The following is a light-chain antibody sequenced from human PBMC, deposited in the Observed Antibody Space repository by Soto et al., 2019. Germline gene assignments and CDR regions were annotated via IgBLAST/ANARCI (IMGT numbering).Light chain of an antibody. CDR1: QSISSSY. Sequence: EIVLTQSPGTLSLSPGERATLSCRASQSISSSYLAWYQKKPGQAPRLLIYGAASRATGIPERFSGSGSGTDFTLTISRLEPEDFAVYYCQQYGSSPLYTFGQGTKVEIK. CDR2: GAA. J-gene: IGKJ2*01. CDR3: QQYGSSPLYT. V-gene: IGKV3-20*01.